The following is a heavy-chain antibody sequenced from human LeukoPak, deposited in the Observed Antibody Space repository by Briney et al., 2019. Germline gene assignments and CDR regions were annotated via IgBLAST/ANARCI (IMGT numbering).Heavy chain of an antibody. CDR1: GGSISSYY. Sequence: SETLSLTCTVSGGSISSYYWSWIRQPPGKGLEWIGYIYYSGSTSYNPSLKSRVTISVDTSKNQFSLKLSSVTAADTAVYYCARDRGYRTFDYWGQGTLVTVSS. V-gene: IGHV4-59*01. CDR2: IYYSGST. CDR3: ARDRGYRTFDY. J-gene: IGHJ4*02. D-gene: IGHD5-18*01.